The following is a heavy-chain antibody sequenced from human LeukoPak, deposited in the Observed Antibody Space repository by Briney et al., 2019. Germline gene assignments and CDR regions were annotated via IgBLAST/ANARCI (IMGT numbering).Heavy chain of an antibody. V-gene: IGHV4-4*02. D-gene: IGHD6-13*01. Sequence: SGTLSLTCAVSGGSISSNNWWTWVRQPPGKGLEWIGEIYHSGSANYYPSLKSRVTISVDTSKNQFSLKLSSVTAADTAVYYCAREKTPNSSSWYGLSGWFDPWGQGTLVTVSS. CDR1: GGSISSNNW. J-gene: IGHJ5*02. CDR3: AREKTPNSSSWYGLSGWFDP. CDR2: IYHSGSA.